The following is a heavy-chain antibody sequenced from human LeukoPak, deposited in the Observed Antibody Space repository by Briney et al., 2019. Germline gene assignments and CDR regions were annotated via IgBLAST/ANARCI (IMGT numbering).Heavy chain of an antibody. V-gene: IGHV3-23*01. Sequence: GGSLRLSCAASGFTFSSYAMSWVRQAPGKGLEWVSTIRGSGGSTYYADSVKGRFTISRDNSKNTLYLQMNSLRAEDTAVYYCARDRQQLAHFDYWGQGTLVTVSS. CDR2: IRGSGGST. J-gene: IGHJ4*02. CDR1: GFTFSSYA. D-gene: IGHD6-13*01. CDR3: ARDRQQLAHFDY.